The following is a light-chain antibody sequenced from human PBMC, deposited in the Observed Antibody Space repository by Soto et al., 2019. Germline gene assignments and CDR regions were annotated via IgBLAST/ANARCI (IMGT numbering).Light chain of an antibody. J-gene: IGKJ5*01. V-gene: IGKV1D-12*01. CDR3: QQANSFPIS. CDR2: DAS. CDR1: KSISSW. Sequence: GDRVTITCRASKSISSWLAWYXQKXGKXXKXXXYDASSLESGVPSRFSGSGYGTDFTLTISNLQPEDFATYYCQQANSFPISFGQGKRLEIK.